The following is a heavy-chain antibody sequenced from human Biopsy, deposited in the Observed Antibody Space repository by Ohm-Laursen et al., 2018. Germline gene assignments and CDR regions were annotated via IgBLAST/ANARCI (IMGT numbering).Heavy chain of an antibody. CDR2: IIPIFGTI. CDR1: GGTFSRYA. CDR3: ARDWADDYGDYRIRLNV. Sequence: GSSVKVSCKASGGTFSRYAISWVRQAPGQGLEWMGGIIPIFGTINYAQKFQGRVTITADESTSIAYMELSSLRSEDTAVYYCARDWADDYGDYRIRLNVWGQGTTVTVFS. V-gene: IGHV1-69*01. D-gene: IGHD4-17*01. J-gene: IGHJ6*02.